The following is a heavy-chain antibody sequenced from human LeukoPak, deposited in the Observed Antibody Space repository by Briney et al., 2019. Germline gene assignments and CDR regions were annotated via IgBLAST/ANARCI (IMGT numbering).Heavy chain of an antibody. D-gene: IGHD5-12*01. V-gene: IGHV4-30-2*01. J-gene: IGHJ4*02. CDR2: IYHSGST. Sequence: PSETLSLTCTVSGGSTSSYSWSWIRQPPGKGLEWIGYIYHSGSTYYNPSLKSRVTISVDRSKNQFSLKLSSVTAADTAVYYCARADIMATVYDYWGQGTLVTVSS. CDR1: GGSTSSYS. CDR3: ARADIMATVYDY.